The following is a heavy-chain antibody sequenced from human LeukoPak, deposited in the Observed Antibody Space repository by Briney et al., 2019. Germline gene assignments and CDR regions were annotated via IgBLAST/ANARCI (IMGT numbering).Heavy chain of an antibody. CDR1: GYNFFTYG. Sequence: ASVKVSCKASGYNFFTYGITWVRQAPGQGLEWMGWISAYNGNTNYAQKLQGRVTMTTDTSTSTAYMELRSLRSDDTAVYYCARERGYDFWSGYYTGDYDYWGQGTLVTVSS. V-gene: IGHV1-18*01. CDR3: ARERGYDFWSGYYTGDYDY. CDR2: ISAYNGNT. J-gene: IGHJ4*02. D-gene: IGHD3-3*01.